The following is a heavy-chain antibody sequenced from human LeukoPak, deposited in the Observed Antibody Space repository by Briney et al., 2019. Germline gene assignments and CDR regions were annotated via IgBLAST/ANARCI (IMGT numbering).Heavy chain of an antibody. CDR2: ISAYNGNT. D-gene: IGHD2-8*01. Sequence: ASVKVSCKASGYTFTSYGISWVRQAPGQGLEWMGWISAYNGNTNYAQKLQGRVTMTTDTSTSTAYMELRSLRSDDTAVYYCARSAKYCTNGVCNYLDYWGQGTLVTVSS. CDR1: GYTFTSYG. CDR3: ARSAKYCTNGVCNYLDY. J-gene: IGHJ4*02. V-gene: IGHV1-18*01.